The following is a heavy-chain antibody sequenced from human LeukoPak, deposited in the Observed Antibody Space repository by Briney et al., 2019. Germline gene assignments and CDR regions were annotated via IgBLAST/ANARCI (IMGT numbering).Heavy chain of an antibody. D-gene: IGHD3-16*01. CDR2: INSDGSST. V-gene: IGHV3-74*01. CDR3: VKDAGIYPVWYFDY. Sequence: PGGSLRLSCAASGFTFSSYWMHWVRQAPGKGLVWVSRINSDGSSTSYADSVKGRFTISRDNSKNTVYLQMNSLRADDTAVYYCVKDAGIYPVWYFDYWGQGTLVTVSS. J-gene: IGHJ4*02. CDR1: GFTFSSYW.